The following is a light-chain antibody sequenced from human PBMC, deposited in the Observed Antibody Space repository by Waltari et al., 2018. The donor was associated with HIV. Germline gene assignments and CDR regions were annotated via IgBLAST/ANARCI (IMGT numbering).Light chain of an antibody. CDR1: SSTFGNDF. CDR2: DNN. Sequence: QSVLTQPPSVSAAPGQKVTISCSVSSTFGNDFVSWYQHLPGSAPKLLIYDNNKRPSGISDRFSGSKSGTSATLGITGLQTGDDADYYCGTWDASLSVGVFGGGTKLTVL. CDR3: GTWDASLSVGV. J-gene: IGLJ3*02. V-gene: IGLV1-51*01.